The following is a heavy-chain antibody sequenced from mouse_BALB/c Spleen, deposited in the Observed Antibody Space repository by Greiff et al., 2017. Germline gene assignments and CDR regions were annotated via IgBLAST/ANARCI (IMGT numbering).Heavy chain of an antibody. V-gene: IGHV1-4*01. CDR2: INPSSGYT. CDR3: ATERRHYAMDY. J-gene: IGHJ4*01. CDR1: GYTFTSYT. Sequence: LQESGAELARPGASVKMSCKASGYTFTSYTMHWVKQRPGQGLEWIGYINPSSGYTNYNQKFKDKATLTADKSSSTAYMQLSSLTSEDSAVYYCATERRHYAMDYWGQGTSVTVSS.